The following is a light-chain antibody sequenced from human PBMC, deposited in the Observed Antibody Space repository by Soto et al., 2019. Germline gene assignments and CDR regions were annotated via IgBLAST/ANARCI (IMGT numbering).Light chain of an antibody. CDR3: QQYGSSPT. CDR1: QSVSSSY. Sequence: EIVLTQSPGTLSLSPGERATLSCRASQSVSSSYLAWYQHKPGQAPRLLIYGASSRATGIPDRFSGSGSGPDFTLTISKLEPEDVAVYYCQQYGSSPTFGGGNKVEIK. CDR2: GAS. V-gene: IGKV3-20*01. J-gene: IGKJ4*01.